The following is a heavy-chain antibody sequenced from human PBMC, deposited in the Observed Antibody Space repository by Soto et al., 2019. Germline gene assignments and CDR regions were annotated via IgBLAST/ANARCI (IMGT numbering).Heavy chain of an antibody. J-gene: IGHJ4*02. CDR2: ISPYNGNT. V-gene: IGHV1-18*04. Sequence: ASVKVSCKASGYTFTSYSISWVRQAPGQGLEWMGWISPYNGNTNYAQNLQGRVTMTTDTSTSTAYMELRSLRSDDTAVYYCARVGRTYFYDGLTVYWGQGTLVTVSS. D-gene: IGHD3-22*01. CDR3: ARVGRTYFYDGLTVY. CDR1: GYTFTSYS.